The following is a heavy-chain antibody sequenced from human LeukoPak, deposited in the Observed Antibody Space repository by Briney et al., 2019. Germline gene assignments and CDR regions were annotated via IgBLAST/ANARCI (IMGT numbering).Heavy chain of an antibody. Sequence: SETLSLTCTVSGGSISSYYWSWIRQPPGKGLEWIGYIYYSGSTNYNPSLKSRVTISVDTSKNQFSLKLSSVTAADTAVYYCARPTVEMATTDAFDIWGQGTMVTVSS. J-gene: IGHJ3*02. V-gene: IGHV4-59*08. CDR1: GGSISSYY. CDR2: IYYSGST. D-gene: IGHD5-24*01. CDR3: ARPTVEMATTDAFDI.